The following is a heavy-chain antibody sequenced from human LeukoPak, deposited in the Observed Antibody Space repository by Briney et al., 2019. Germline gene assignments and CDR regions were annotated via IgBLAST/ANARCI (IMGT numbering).Heavy chain of an antibody. CDR3: ARDPADGDYVNNWFDP. Sequence: ASVKVSCKASGGTFSSYAISWVRQAPGQGLEWMGGIIPIFGTANYAQKFQGRVTITADKSTSTAYMELSSLRSEDTAVYYRARDPADGDYVNNWFDPWGQGTLVTVSS. D-gene: IGHD4-17*01. V-gene: IGHV1-69*06. J-gene: IGHJ5*02. CDR1: GGTFSSYA. CDR2: IIPIFGTA.